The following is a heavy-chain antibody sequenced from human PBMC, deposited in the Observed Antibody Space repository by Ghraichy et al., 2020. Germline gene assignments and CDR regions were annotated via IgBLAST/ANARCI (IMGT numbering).Heavy chain of an antibody. CDR1: GINVNTYY. D-gene: IGHD1-26*01. J-gene: IGHJ4*02. CDR3: ATGGGFYYDY. CDR2: IKTDGKTT. V-gene: IGHV3-74*01. Sequence: GESLNISCAVSGINVNTYYFHWVRQAPGKGLVCLSLIKTDGKTTVYADSVKGRFTISSDDAKNTLYLQMNSLRDEDTAVYYCATGGGFYYDYWGQGTLVTVSS.